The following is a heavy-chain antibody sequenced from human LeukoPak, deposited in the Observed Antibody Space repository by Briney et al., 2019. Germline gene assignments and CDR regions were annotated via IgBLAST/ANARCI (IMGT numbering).Heavy chain of an antibody. CDR3: AKDRQMITFGGVIGD. Sequence: PGGSLRLSCAASGLTFSSHWMHWVRQAPGKGLVWVSRITNDGSSTTYADSVKGRFTISRDNAKNMLYLQVNSLRAEDTAVYYCAKDRQMITFGGVIGDWGQGTLVTVSS. CDR2: ITNDGSST. D-gene: IGHD3-16*02. V-gene: IGHV3-74*01. CDR1: GLTFSSHW. J-gene: IGHJ4*02.